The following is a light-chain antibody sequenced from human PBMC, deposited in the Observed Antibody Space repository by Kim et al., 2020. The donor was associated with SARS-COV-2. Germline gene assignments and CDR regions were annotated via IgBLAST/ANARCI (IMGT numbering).Light chain of an antibody. V-gene: IGLV1-44*01. CDR3: AAWDDSLNMV. CDR2: NNN. CDR1: SSNIGSYT. Sequence: PGPRVTISCSGSSSNIGSYTVNWYQQLPGTAPQLLIYNNNQRPSGVPDRFSCSESGASASLAISGLQSEDEADYYCAAWDDSLNMVFGGGTQLTVL. J-gene: IGLJ3*02.